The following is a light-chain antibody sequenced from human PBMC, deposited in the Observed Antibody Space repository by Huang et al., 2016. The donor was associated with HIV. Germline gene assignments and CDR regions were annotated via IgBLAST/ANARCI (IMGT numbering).Light chain of an antibody. CDR2: DAY. V-gene: IGKV3-11*01. J-gene: IGKJ3*01. Sequence: EILLTQSPATLSLSPGERATLSCRASQSIRNFLAWYQQRPGQPPRLLIYDAYTRATGIPDRCSGSGSDTDFTLTISILEPEDFAVYYCQQRGSWPPFTFGPGTKVDIK. CDR1: QSIRNF. CDR3: QQRGSWPPFT.